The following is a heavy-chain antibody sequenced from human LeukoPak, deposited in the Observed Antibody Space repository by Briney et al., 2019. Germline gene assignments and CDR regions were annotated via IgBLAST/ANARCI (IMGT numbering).Heavy chain of an antibody. J-gene: IGHJ5*02. D-gene: IGHD4-11*01. Sequence: SETLFVTCTVSGASIDSGRYYWGWIRQPPGKGLEWIGSIHYSGTTYYNPSLKSRVTISIDTSNNQFSLKLSSVTAADTAVYYCARGTPYNPWGQGTLVTVSS. CDR3: ARGTPYNP. V-gene: IGHV4-39*07. CDR1: GASIDSGRYY. CDR2: IHYSGTT.